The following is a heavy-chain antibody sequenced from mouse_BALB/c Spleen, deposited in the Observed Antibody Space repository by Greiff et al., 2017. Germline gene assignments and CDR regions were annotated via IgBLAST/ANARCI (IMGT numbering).Heavy chain of an antibody. CDR1: GFTFSDYY. CDR3: AREGGLAY. J-gene: IGHJ3*01. Sequence: EVMLVESGGGLVKPGGSLKLSCAASGFTFSDYYMYWVRQTPEKRLEWVATISDGGSYTYYPDSVKGRFTISRDNAKNNLYLQMSSLKSEDTAMYYCAREGGLAYWGQGTLVTVSA. CDR2: ISDGGSYT. V-gene: IGHV5-4*02.